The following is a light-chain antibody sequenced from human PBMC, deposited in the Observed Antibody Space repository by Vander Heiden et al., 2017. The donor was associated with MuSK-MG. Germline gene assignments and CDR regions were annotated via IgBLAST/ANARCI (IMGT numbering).Light chain of an antibody. CDR1: SANIGSNY. CDR3: AAWDDSLSGWV. CDR2: RNN. V-gene: IGLV1-47*01. Sequence: QAVLTQPPSASGTPGPMVSIPCSGSSANIGSNYVYWYQHLPGTAPNLLLYRNNQRPSGVPDRFSGSKSGTSASLAISGLRSEDEADYYCAAWDDSLSGWVFGGGTKLTVL. J-gene: IGLJ3*02.